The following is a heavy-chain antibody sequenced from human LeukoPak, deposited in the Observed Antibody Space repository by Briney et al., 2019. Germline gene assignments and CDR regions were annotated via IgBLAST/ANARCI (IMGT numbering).Heavy chain of an antibody. CDR1: GSTSSRNF. CDR2: INQDGSEK. D-gene: IGHD1-26*01. V-gene: IGHV3-7*01. Sequence: GGSLRLSCAGSGSTSSRNFMSWVRQTPEKGLEWVANINQDGSEKNYVDSVKGRFTISRDNAKNSLFLQMNSLRAEDTAIYYCASGAGWESGYWGQGTLVTASS. CDR3: ASGAGWESGY. J-gene: IGHJ4*02.